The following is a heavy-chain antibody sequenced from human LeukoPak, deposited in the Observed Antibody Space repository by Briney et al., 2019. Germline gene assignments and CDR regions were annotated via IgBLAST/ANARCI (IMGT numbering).Heavy chain of an antibody. CDR1: GFTFSSYA. J-gene: IGHJ3*02. V-gene: IGHV3-53*01. D-gene: IGHD3-22*01. CDR3: ARDRVVAFGAFDI. CDR2: IYSGGTT. Sequence: GGSLRLSCAASGFTFSSYAMSWVRQAPGKGLEWVSVIYSGGTTYYADSVKGRFTISRDNSKNTLYLQMNSLRVEDTAVYYCARDRVVAFGAFDIWGQGTMVTVSS.